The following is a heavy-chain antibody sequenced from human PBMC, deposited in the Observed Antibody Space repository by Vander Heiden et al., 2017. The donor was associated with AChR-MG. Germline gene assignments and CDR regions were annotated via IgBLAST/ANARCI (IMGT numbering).Heavy chain of an antibody. V-gene: IGHV3-9*01. Sequence: EVQLVESGGGLVQPGRSLRLSCAASGFPFDDYAMHWVRQAPGKGLEWVSGISWNSGSIGYADSVKGRVTISRDNAKNSLYLQMNSLRAEETALYYCAKDVRLYSSGPEGAFDIWGQGTMVTVSS. CDR1: GFPFDDYA. CDR3: AKDVRLYSSGPEGAFDI. J-gene: IGHJ3*02. D-gene: IGHD6-19*01. CDR2: ISWNSGSI.